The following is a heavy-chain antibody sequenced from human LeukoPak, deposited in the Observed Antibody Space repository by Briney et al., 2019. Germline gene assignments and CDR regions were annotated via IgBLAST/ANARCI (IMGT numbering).Heavy chain of an antibody. Sequence: SETLSLTCTVSGGSISSHYWSWIRQPPGKGLEWIGYIYYSGSTNYNPSLKSRVTISVDTSKNQFSLKLSSVTAADTAVYYCARGKYSGSYYAYYYFGYWGQGTLVTVSS. CDR1: GGSISSHY. D-gene: IGHD1-26*01. CDR2: IYYSGST. J-gene: IGHJ4*02. CDR3: ARGKYSGSYYAYYYFGY. V-gene: IGHV4-59*11.